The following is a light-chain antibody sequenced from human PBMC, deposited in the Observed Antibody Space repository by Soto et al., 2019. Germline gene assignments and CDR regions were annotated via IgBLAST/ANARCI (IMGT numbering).Light chain of an antibody. J-gene: IGKJ2*01. Sequence: DIQMTQSPSSLSASVGDRVTITCQASQDITNYLNWYQQKPGKPPKLLINDAYNWATGVPPRFSGSGSGTHFTLTISSLQPEDFATYYCQQYLSLPVTFGQGTRLDIK. CDR2: DAY. CDR1: QDITNY. V-gene: IGKV1-33*01. CDR3: QQYLSLPVT.